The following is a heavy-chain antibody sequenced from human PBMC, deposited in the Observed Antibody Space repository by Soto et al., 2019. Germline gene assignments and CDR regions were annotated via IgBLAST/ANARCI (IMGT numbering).Heavy chain of an antibody. CDR3: ASPWGGGVDALGGEYYFDY. CDR2: ISSSGSTI. CDR1: GFTFSDYY. J-gene: IGHJ4*02. Sequence: QVQLVESGGGLVKPGGSLRLSCAASGFTFSDYYMSWIRQAPGKGLEWVSYISSSGSTIYYADSVKGRFTISRDNDKDSRYRVRNSLRTEDTAVYDCASPWGGGVDALGGEYYFDYWGQGTLVTVSS. D-gene: IGHD3-16*01. V-gene: IGHV3-11*01.